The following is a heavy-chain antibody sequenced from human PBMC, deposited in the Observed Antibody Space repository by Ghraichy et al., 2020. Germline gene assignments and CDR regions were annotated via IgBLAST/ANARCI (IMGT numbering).Heavy chain of an antibody. Sequence: GGSLRLSCAASGFTFSSYAMSWVRQAPGKGLEWVSAISGSGGSTYYADSVKGRFTISRDNSKITLYLQMNSLRAEDTAVYYCAKDLTPYGSGGSCYSYYYYYGMDVWGQGTTVTVSS. CDR2: ISGSGGST. CDR3: AKDLTPYGSGGSCYSYYYYYGMDV. CDR1: GFTFSSYA. D-gene: IGHD2-15*01. J-gene: IGHJ6*02. V-gene: IGHV3-23*01.